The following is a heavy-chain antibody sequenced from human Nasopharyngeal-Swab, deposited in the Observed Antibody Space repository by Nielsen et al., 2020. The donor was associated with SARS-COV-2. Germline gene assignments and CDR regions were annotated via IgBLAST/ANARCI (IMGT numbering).Heavy chain of an antibody. D-gene: IGHD1-14*01. V-gene: IGHV3-30-3*01. CDR1: GFTFSSYA. CDR3: ARDVNLPNPPSAPGY. CDR2: ISYDGSNK. J-gene: IGHJ4*02. Sequence: GGSLRLSCAASGFTFSSYAMHWVRQAPGKGLEGAAVISYDGSNKYYADSVKGRFTISRDNSKNTLYLQMNSLRAEDTAVYYCARDVNLPNPPSAPGYWGQGTLVTVSS.